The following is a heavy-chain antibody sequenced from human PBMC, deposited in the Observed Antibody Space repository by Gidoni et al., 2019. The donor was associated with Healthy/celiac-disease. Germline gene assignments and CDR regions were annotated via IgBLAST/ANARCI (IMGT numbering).Heavy chain of an antibody. D-gene: IGHD2-2*01. J-gene: IGHJ6*02. CDR2: IIPIFGTA. Sequence: QVQLVQSGAEVKKPGSSVKVSCKASGGTFSSYAISWVRQAPGQGLEWMGGIIPIFGTANYAQKFQGRVTITADESTSTAYMELSSLRSEDTAVYYCARHIVVVPAAIRPYYYGMDVWGQGTTVTVSS. V-gene: IGHV1-69*01. CDR1: GGTFSSYA. CDR3: ARHIVVVPAAIRPYYYGMDV.